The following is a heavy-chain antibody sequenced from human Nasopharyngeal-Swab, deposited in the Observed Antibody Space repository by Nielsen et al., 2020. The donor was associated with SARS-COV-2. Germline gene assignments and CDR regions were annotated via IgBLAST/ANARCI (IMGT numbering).Heavy chain of an antibody. V-gene: IGHV2-5*02. J-gene: IGHJ5*02. CDR3: AHRLYGDYVEGWFDP. CDR2: IYWDDDK. Sequence: WIRQPPGKALEWLALIYWDDDKRYSPSLKSRLTITKDTSKNQVVLTMTNMDPVDTATYYCAHRLYGDYVEGWFDPWGQGTLVTVSS. D-gene: IGHD4-17*01.